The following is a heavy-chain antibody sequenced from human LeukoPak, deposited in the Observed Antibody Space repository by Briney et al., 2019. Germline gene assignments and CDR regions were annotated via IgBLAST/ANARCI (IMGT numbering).Heavy chain of an antibody. D-gene: IGHD2-21*01. Sequence: GASVKVSCKASGYTFTSYGISWVRQAPGQGLEWMGWISAYNGNTNYAQKLQGRVTMTTDTSASTAYMELRSLRSDDTAVYYCARDVLWSFSASQFDYWGQGTLVTVSS. V-gene: IGHV1-18*01. J-gene: IGHJ4*02. CDR2: ISAYNGNT. CDR3: ARDVLWSFSASQFDY. CDR1: GYTFTSYG.